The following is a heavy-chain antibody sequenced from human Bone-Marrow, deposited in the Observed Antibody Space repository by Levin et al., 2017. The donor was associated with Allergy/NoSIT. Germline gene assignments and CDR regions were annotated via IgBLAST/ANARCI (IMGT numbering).Heavy chain of an antibody. J-gene: IGHJ4*02. CDR2: IYYSGDT. D-gene: IGHD3-16*02. CDR3: ARHLVQEDDIWGRYRGDHDYVDY. V-gene: IGHV4-39*01. CDR1: NGSISSSIYY. Sequence: SETLSLTCTVSNGSISSSIYYWGWIRQPPGKGLEYVGSIYYSGDTFYNPSLRSRVTISVDTSKNQFSLKLSLVTAAATAVYYCARHLVQEDDIWGRYRGDHDYVDYWGQGDPVTVAS.